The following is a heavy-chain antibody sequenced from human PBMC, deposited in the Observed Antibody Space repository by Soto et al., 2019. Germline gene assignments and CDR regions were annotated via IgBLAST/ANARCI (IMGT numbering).Heavy chain of an antibody. J-gene: IGHJ4*02. CDR3: ARDPDSSGYYYFDY. CDR1: GFTFSSYA. V-gene: IGHV3-64*01. D-gene: IGHD3-22*01. Sequence: GGSLRLSCAASGFTFSSYAMHWVRQAPGKGLEYVSAISSNGGSTYYANSVKGRFTISRDNSKNTLYLQMGSLRAEDMAVYYCARDPDSSGYYYFDYWGQGTLVTVSS. CDR2: ISSNGGST.